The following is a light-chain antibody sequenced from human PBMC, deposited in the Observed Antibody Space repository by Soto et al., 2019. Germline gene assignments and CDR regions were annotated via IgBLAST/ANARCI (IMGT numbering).Light chain of an antibody. J-gene: IGKJ3*01. V-gene: IGKV3-20*01. CDR2: GAS. CDR3: QQYGSSLPFT. Sequence: EIVLTQSPGTLSLSPGERATISCRASQSVSSSYLAWYQQKPGQAPRLLIYGASSRATGIPDRFSGSGSGTDFTITVSRLEPEDFAVYYCQQYGSSLPFTFGPGTKVDIK. CDR1: QSVSSSY.